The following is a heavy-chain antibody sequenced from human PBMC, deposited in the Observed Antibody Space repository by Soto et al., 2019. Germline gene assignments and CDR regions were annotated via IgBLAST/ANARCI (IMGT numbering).Heavy chain of an antibody. V-gene: IGHV1-69*06. CDR3: ARESGVIIGQNWFDP. CDR2: IIPIFGTA. D-gene: IGHD3-3*01. Sequence: SVKVSCKASGGTFSSYAISWVRQAPGQGLEWMGGIIPIFGTANYAQKFQGRVTITADKSTSTAYMELSSLRSEDTAVYYCARESGVIIGQNWFDPWGQGTLVTVSS. CDR1: GGTFSSYA. J-gene: IGHJ5*02.